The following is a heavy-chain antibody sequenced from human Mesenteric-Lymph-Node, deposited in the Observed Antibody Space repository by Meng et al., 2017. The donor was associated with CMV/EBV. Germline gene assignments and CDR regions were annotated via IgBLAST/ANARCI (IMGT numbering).Heavy chain of an antibody. D-gene: IGHD2-2*02. V-gene: IGHV3-48*04. J-gene: IGHJ4*02. CDR2: ISSRSTSI. Sequence: GESLKISCAGSGFTFSDYSMNWVRQAPGKGLEWLSYISSRSTSIFYSDSVKGRFTISRDNAKNSLFLQMNSLRAEDTAIYYCARDRHCSRTSCYIGGTDYWGQGTLVTVSS. CDR1: GFTFSDYS. CDR3: ARDRHCSRTSCYIGGTDY.